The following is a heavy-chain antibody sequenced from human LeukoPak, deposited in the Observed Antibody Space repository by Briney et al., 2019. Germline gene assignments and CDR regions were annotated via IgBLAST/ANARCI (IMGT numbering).Heavy chain of an antibody. D-gene: IGHD6-13*01. CDR2: SHTATPTRCTP. J-gene: IGHJ4*02. V-gene: IGHV3-72*01. CDR3: VRVVTASSGWYHFDN. Sequence: PGGSLTLSCAASGFAITDHYMDWVRQAAGKGVEWVGRSHTATPTRCTPEYAASVKGRLTISSDDSKNSLYLQLNSLKTEDTAVYYCVRVVTASSGWYHFDNWGQGTLVTLYS. CDR1: GFAITDHY.